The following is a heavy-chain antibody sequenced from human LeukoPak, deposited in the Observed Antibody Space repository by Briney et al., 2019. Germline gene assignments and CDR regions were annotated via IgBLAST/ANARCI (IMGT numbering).Heavy chain of an antibody. Sequence: GGSLRLSCAASGFSFSDFGMHWVRQAPGKGLEWVAVVRFDGTNRYYADSVKGRFTVSRDNSKNTLDLQMSSLRAEDTAIYYCARGQITGTTNWFDYWGQGTLVTVSS. D-gene: IGHD1-7*01. CDR1: GFSFSDFG. J-gene: IGHJ4*02. V-gene: IGHV3-33*01. CDR2: VRFDGTNR. CDR3: ARGQITGTTNWFDY.